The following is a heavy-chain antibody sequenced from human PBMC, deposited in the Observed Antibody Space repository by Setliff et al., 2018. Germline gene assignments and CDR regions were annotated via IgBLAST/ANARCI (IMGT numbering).Heavy chain of an antibody. CDR2: IYYSGST. CDR1: GGSISSYY. D-gene: IGHD4-4*01. V-gene: IGHV4-59*12. CDR3: ASLGMTTMMDWYFDL. Sequence: SETLSLTCTVSGGSISSYYWSWIRQPPGKGLEWIGYIYYSGSTNYNPSLKSRVTISIDTSKNQFSLKLNSVTAADTAVYYCASLGMTTMMDWYFDLWGRGTLVTVSS. J-gene: IGHJ2*01.